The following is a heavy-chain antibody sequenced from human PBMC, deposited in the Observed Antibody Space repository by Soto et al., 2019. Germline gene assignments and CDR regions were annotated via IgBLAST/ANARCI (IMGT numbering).Heavy chain of an antibody. V-gene: IGHV3-7*01. Sequence: GGSLRLSCAASGFTFSSYWMSWVRQAPGKGLEWVANIKQDGSEKYYVDSVKGRFTISRDNAKNSLYLQMNSLRAEDTAVYYCARLGIAVADWAFDIWGQGTMVTVSS. CDR1: GFTFSSYW. CDR3: ARLGIAVADWAFDI. D-gene: IGHD6-19*01. CDR2: IKQDGSEK. J-gene: IGHJ3*02.